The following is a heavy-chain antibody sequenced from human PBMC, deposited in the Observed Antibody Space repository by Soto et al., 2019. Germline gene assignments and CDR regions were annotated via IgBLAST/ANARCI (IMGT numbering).Heavy chain of an antibody. CDR3: ARLVRENYGFNWFDP. V-gene: IGHV1-69*06. J-gene: IGHJ5*02. Sequence: QVQLVQSGAEVKKPGSSVKVSCKASGGTFSSYAISWVRQAPGQGLEWMGGIIPIFGTANYAQKFQGRVTITADKSTSTAYMELSSLRSEDTAVDYCARLVRENYGFNWFDPWGQGTLVTVAS. D-gene: IGHD4-17*01. CDR1: GGTFSSYA. CDR2: IIPIFGTA.